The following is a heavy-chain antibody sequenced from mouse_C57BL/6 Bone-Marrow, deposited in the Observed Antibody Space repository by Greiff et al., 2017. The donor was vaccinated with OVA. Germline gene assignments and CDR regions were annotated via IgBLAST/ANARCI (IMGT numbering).Heavy chain of an antibody. V-gene: IGHV1-59*01. CDR1: GYTFTSYW. J-gene: IGHJ2*01. D-gene: IGHD2-3*01. CDR3: ARYDYVDY. Sequence: QVQLKQPGAELVRPGTSVKLSCKASGYTFTSYWMHWVKQRPGQGLEWIGVIDPSDSYTNYNQKFKGKATLTVDTSSSTAYMQLSSLTSEDSAVYYCARYDYVDYWGQGTTLTVSS. CDR2: IDPSDSYT.